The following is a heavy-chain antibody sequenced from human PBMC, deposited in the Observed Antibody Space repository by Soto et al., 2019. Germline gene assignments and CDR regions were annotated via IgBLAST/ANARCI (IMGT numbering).Heavy chain of an antibody. V-gene: IGHV3-30*04. CDR2: ISYDGSNA. CDR1: GFSFSTYA. CDR3: ARGGGGFGELILNSYDAFDL. Sequence: QEQLVESGGGVVQPGTSLRLSCTASGFSFSTYAMYWVRQAPGKGLEWVAIISYDGSNAQYADSVKGRFTVARDNSKNTLYRQMEILTGEDTAVYLCARGGGGFGELILNSYDAFDLWGQGKLVTVSS. J-gene: IGHJ3*01. D-gene: IGHD3-10*01.